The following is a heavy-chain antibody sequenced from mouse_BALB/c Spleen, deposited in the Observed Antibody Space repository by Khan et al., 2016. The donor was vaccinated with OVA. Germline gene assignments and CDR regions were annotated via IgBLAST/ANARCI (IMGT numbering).Heavy chain of an antibody. CDR3: ARGSYYGSTSWFGY. CDR2: ILPGSNIT. D-gene: IGHD1-1*01. Sequence: QVQLKESGAELMKPGASVKISCKASGYTFSSYWIEWVKQRPGHGLEWIGEILPGSNITNYNERFKDKATFTADTSSNPAYMQLSSLTSEDSAIYYCARGSYYGSTSWFGYWGQGTLVTVSA. CDR1: GYTFSSYW. J-gene: IGHJ3*01. V-gene: IGHV1-9*01.